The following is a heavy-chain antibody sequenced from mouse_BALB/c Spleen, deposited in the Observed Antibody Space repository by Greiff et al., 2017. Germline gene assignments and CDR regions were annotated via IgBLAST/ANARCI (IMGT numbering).Heavy chain of an antibody. J-gene: IGHJ4*01. Sequence: EVMLVESGGGLVQPGGSRKLSCAASGFTFSSFGMHWVRQAPEKGLEWVAYISSGSSTIYYADTVKGRFTISRDNPKNTLFLQMTSLRSEDTAMYYCARSEYGHDRDYAMDYWGQGTSVTVSS. CDR2: ISSGSSTI. CDR3: ARSEYGHDRDYAMDY. D-gene: IGHD2-2*01. V-gene: IGHV5-17*02. CDR1: GFTFSSFG.